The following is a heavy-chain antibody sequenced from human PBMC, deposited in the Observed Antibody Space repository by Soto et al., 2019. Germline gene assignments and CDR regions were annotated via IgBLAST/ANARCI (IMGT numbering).Heavy chain of an antibody. CDR3: ARSGSSWNLREFDS. Sequence: QGQLVQSGGEVKKPGASVKVSCKASAYTFTNYGISWVRQAPGQGLEWMGWISAYNGNINYAQKFRGRVTMTTDTATSAAYYEVRSLRSVDTALYYCARSGSSWNLREFDSWGKGPLVTVTS. J-gene: IGHJ4*02. V-gene: IGHV1-18*01. CDR2: ISAYNGNI. D-gene: IGHD6-13*01. CDR1: AYTFTNYG.